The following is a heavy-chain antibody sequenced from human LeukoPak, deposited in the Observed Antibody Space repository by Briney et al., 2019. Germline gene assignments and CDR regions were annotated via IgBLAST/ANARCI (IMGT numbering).Heavy chain of an antibody. CDR1: GYSISSGYY. J-gene: IGHJ3*02. CDR2: IYHSGST. V-gene: IGHV4-38-2*01. D-gene: IGHD3-10*01. CDR3: ARSLWFGEYDAFDI. Sequence: SETLSLTCAVSGYSISSGYYWGWIRQPPGKGLEWIGSIYHSGSTYYNPSLKSRVTISVDTSKNQFSLKLSSVTAADTAVYYCARSLWFGEYDAFDIWGQGAMVTVSS.